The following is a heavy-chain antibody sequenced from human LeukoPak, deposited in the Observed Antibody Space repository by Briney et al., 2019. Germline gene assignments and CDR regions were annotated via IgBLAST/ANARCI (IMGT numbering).Heavy chain of an antibody. CDR3: GSPLFPVRGVIADY. Sequence: PGGSLRLSCAASGFTFSSYSMMWVRQAPGKGLEWIGSIYYSGSTYYNPSLKSRVTISVDTSKNQFSLKLSSVTAADTAVYYCGSPLFPVRGVIADYWGQGTLVTVSS. CDR1: GFTFSSYS. V-gene: IGHV4-59*05. D-gene: IGHD3-10*01. J-gene: IGHJ4*02. CDR2: IYYSGST.